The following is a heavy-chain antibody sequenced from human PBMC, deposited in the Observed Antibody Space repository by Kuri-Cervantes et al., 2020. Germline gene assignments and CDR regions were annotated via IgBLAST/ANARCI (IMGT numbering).Heavy chain of an antibody. D-gene: IGHD1-1*01. J-gene: IGHJ3*02. V-gene: IGHV1-69*13. CDR3: ASVALLQDWNPTGAFDI. CDR2: IIPIFGTA. Sequence: SVKVSCKASGGTFSSHAISWVRQAPGQGLEWMGGIIPIFGTANYAQKFQGRVTITADESTSTAYMELSSLRSEDTAVYYCASVALLQDWNPTGAFDIWGQGTMVTVSS. CDR1: GGTFSSHA.